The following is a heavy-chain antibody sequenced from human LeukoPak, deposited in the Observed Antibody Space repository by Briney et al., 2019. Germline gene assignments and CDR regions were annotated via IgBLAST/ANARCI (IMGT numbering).Heavy chain of an antibody. V-gene: IGHV3-74*03. J-gene: IGHJ4*02. CDR2: ISGDGTIK. Sequence: GGSLRLSCEPSGFPFSSYWMLWVRQAPGKGLVWVSRISGDGTIKTYADFVRGRFIGSRDNTKNILYLQINSLKVEDTATYFCSRSQFDYWGQGVLVTVSS. CDR3: SRSQFDY. CDR1: GFPFSSYW.